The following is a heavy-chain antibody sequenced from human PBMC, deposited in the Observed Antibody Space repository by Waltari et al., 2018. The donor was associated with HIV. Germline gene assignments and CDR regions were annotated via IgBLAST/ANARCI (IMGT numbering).Heavy chain of an antibody. V-gene: IGHV1-2*02. Sequence: QVQLVQSGAEVKEPGASVKVYCKASGYTFTGYYIHWVRQAPGQGLDWMGWINPNSGGSNYAQKFQGRVTMTRDTSINTVYLELSRLRSDDAAVYYCADCNGGNCYPEHWGQGTLVTVSS. CDR3: ADCNGGNCYPEH. CDR2: INPNSGGS. D-gene: IGHD2-15*01. J-gene: IGHJ1*01. CDR1: GYTFTGYY.